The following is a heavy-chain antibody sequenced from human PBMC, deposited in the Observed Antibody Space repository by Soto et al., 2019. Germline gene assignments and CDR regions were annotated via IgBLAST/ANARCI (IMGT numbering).Heavy chain of an antibody. CDR1: GFSLSDFW. CDR2: ISDDAITR. J-gene: IGHJ4*02. CDR3: AREVPISAVNYIDH. V-gene: IGHV3-74*01. Sequence: WGLRLSCAASGFSLSDFWMHWIRQAPGKGLVWVARISDDAITRSYADFVEGRFTISRDNAKNMVYLQLNSLTTDDTAFYYCAREVPISAVNYIDHWGQGALVTVSS. D-gene: IGHD5-12*01.